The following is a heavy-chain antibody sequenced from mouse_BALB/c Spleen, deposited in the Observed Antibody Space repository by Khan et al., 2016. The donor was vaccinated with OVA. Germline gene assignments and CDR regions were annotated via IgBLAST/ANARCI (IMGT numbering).Heavy chain of an antibody. D-gene: IGHD2-3*01. CDR3: ARTGDPYDGYFGYFGV. V-gene: IGHV1-87*01. CDR1: GYTFTSYW. CDR2: IYPGDGDT. Sequence: VQLQESGAELARPGASVKLSCKASGYTFTSYWMQWVKQRPGQGLEWIGAIYPGDGDTWYTQKFKGKATLTADKSSSTAYMQLSTLASEDSAVLYCARTGDPYDGYFGYFGVWGAGTTVTVSS. J-gene: IGHJ1*01.